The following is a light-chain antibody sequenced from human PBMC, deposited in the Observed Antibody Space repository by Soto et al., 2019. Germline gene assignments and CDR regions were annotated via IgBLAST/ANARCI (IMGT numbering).Light chain of an antibody. CDR3: QQYGSSPIT. J-gene: IGKJ5*01. CDR1: QSVSSNY. CDR2: GTS. Sequence: DIVMTQSPLSLPVTPGEPASISCRSSQSVSSNYLAWYQQKPGQAPRLLIYGTSSRATGIPDRFSGSGSGTDFTLTISRLEPEDFAVYYCQQYGSSPITFGQGTRLEIK. V-gene: IGKV3-20*01.